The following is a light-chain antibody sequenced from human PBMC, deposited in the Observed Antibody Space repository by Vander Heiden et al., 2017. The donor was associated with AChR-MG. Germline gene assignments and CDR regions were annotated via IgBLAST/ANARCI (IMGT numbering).Light chain of an antibody. Sequence: QPVLTQSPSASASLGASVKLICTLSSGHSTNAIAWHQQKPEKGPRYLMKLNGDGSHTKGDGIPDRSSGSSSGAERYLTISSLQAEDEADYYCQTWGTGFAVFGGGTNLTVL. V-gene: IGLV4-69*01. CDR1: SGHSTNA. CDR2: LNGDGSH. J-gene: IGLJ7*01. CDR3: QTWGTGFAV.